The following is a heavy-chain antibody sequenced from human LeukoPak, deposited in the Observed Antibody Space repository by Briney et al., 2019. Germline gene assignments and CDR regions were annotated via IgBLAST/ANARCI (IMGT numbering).Heavy chain of an antibody. D-gene: IGHD2-2*01. CDR1: GLTFNNYG. Sequence: GGSLRLSCAASGLTFNNYGMHWVRQAPGKGLEWVAVISYDGRNIHYPDSVKGRFTISRDISTDTLWLQMDSLRTEDTAVYYCAKGPLRGTAAAIDYWGQGTLVTVSS. V-gene: IGHV3-30*18. CDR2: ISYDGRNI. CDR3: AKGPLRGTAAAIDY. J-gene: IGHJ4*02.